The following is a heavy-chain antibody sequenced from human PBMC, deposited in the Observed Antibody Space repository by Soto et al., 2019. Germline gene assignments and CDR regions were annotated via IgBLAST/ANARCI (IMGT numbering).Heavy chain of an antibody. CDR2: ILYDGTKK. J-gene: IGHJ4*02. CDR3: VKDLAHMADH. V-gene: IGHV3-30*18. CDR1: GFTLNSYG. Sequence: QVQLLESGGGVVLPGGSLRLSCEASGFTLNSYGMYWVRQAPGKGLDWVSHILYDGTKKYYADSVKGRFTISRDNSKNTLYLQMDRMRIEDTAVYFCVKDLAHMADHWGQGTLVIVSS.